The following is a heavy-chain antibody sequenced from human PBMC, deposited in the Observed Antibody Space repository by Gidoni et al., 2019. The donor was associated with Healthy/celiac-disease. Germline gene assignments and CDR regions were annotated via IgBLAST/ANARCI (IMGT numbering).Heavy chain of an antibody. Sequence: TSYADSVKGRFTISRDNAKNTLYLQMNSLRAEDTAVYYCARGGIAAAGLYYYYGMDVWGQGTTVTVSS. D-gene: IGHD6-13*01. CDR3: ARGGIAAAGLYYYYGMDV. V-gene: IGHV3-74*01. J-gene: IGHJ6*02. CDR2: T.